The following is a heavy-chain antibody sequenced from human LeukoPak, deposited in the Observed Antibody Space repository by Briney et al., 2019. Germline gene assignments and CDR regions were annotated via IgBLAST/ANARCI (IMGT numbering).Heavy chain of an antibody. CDR3: AREGTHNDYGDPFDY. D-gene: IGHD4-17*01. V-gene: IGHV3-30*04. CDR2: ISYDGSNK. Sequence: GGSLRLSCAASGFTFSSYAMHWVRQAPGKGLEWVAVISYDGSNKCYADSVKGRFTISRDNSKNTLYLQMNSLRAEDTAVYYCAREGTHNDYGDPFDYWGQGTLVTVSS. CDR1: GFTFSSYA. J-gene: IGHJ4*02.